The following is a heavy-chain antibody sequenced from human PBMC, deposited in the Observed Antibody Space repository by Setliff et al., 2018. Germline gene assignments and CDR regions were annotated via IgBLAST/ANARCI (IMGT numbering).Heavy chain of an antibody. J-gene: IGHJ4*02. Sequence: QPGGSLRLSCTASGFTFSSYAVSWVRQAPGKGLEWVAYISSSGISIDYADSVKGRFIISRDNAKNSLSLQMNSLRVEDTAVYYCFGAGTCSYWGQGTLVTVSS. CDR1: GFTFSSYA. CDR2: ISSSGISI. CDR3: FGAGTCSY. V-gene: IGHV3-48*03. D-gene: IGHD3-10*01.